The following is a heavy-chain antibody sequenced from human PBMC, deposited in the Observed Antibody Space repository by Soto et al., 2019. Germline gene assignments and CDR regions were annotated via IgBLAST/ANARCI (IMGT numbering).Heavy chain of an antibody. CDR2: INPSGGST. D-gene: IGHD6-13*01. V-gene: IGHV1-46*01. Sequence: EASVKVSCKASGYTFTSSYMHWVRQAPGQGLEWMGVINPSGGSTDYAKKSQGRVTVTRDASTSTVYMELSSLRTEDSAVYYCARDRGRAAAGEFHYYGMDVWGQGTTVTVSS. J-gene: IGHJ6*02. CDR3: ARDRGRAAAGEFHYYGMDV. CDR1: GYTFTSSY.